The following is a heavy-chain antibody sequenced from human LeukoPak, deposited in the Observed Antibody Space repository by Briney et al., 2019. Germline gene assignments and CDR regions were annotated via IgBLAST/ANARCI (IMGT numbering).Heavy chain of an antibody. Sequence: AWESLSLTCAVYGGSFSGYYWSWIRQPPGKGLEWIGEINHSGSTNYNPSLKSRVSISVDTSKNQFSLKLSSVTAADTAVYYCARDAGGPTVRQFAYWGQGTLVTLSS. CDR3: ARDAGGPTVRQFAY. J-gene: IGHJ4*02. V-gene: IGHV4-34*01. CDR2: INHSGST. CDR1: GGSFSGYY. D-gene: IGHD5-24*01.